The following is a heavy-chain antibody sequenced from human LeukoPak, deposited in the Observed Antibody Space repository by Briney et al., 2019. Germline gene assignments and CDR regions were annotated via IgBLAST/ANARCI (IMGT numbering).Heavy chain of an antibody. V-gene: IGHV3-7*03. Sequence: PGGSLRLCCAASGFTFSSYWMSWVRQASGKGLEWVANIKQDGSEKYYVDAVKGRFTISRDNAQNSLHLQMNSLRAEDTAVYYCARLSSGWYGDFDYWGQGTLVTVSS. CDR2: IKQDGSEK. CDR3: ARLSSGWYGDFDY. D-gene: IGHD6-19*01. CDR1: GFTFSSYW. J-gene: IGHJ4*02.